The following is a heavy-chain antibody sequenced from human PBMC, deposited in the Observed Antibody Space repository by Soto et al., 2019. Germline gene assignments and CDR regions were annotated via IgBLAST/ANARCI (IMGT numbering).Heavy chain of an antibody. Sequence: PWETLSFTCAVSGVSISSSSYYWGWIRQPPGKGLEWIGTIYYGGSSYSNPSLKSRVTISLDTSKNQFSLTLTSVTAADTAVHYCARHGSYWGQGTLVTVSS. CDR1: GVSISSSSYY. J-gene: IGHJ4*02. CDR3: ARHGSY. V-gene: IGHV4-39*01. CDR2: IYYGGSS.